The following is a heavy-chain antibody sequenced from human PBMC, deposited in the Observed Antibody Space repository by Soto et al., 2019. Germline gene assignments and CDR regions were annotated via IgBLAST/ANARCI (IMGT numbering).Heavy chain of an antibody. CDR1: GYTFTGYY. CDR2: INPNSGGT. J-gene: IGHJ6*02. V-gene: IGHV1-2*04. Sequence: ASVKVSCKASGYTFTGYYMHWVRQAPGQGLEWMGWINPNSGGTSYAQKFQGWVTMTRDTSISTAYMELSRRISDDTAVYYCARDNCSGGSCYSDARMDVWGQGTTVTVSS. D-gene: IGHD2-15*01. CDR3: ARDNCSGGSCYSDARMDV.